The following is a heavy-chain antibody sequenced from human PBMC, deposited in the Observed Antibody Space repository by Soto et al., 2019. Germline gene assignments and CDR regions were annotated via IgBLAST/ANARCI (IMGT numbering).Heavy chain of an antibody. D-gene: IGHD3-16*01. Sequence: EVQLVESGGGLVQPGGSLRLSCAASGFTVSTKYMSWVRQAPGKGLEWVSVIYSGGSTFYADSVRGRFTISRDNSKNTVILQINSLSAEDTAVYYCARDPWAADYWGQGTLVTVSS. V-gene: IGHV3-66*01. CDR1: GFTVSTKY. CDR3: ARDPWAADY. J-gene: IGHJ4*02. CDR2: IYSGGST.